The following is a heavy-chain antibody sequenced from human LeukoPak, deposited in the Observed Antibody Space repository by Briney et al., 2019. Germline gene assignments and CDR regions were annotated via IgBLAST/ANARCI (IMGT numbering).Heavy chain of an antibody. Sequence: PGGSLRLSCAASGFTFSTYSMNWVRQAPGKGLEWVSSISSSSSYIYYADSVKGRFTISRNNAKNSLYPQMNSLRAEDTAVYYCARDGADGGSFDYWGQGTLVTVSS. D-gene: IGHD3-10*01. CDR3: ARDGADGGSFDY. J-gene: IGHJ4*02. CDR1: GFTFSTYS. V-gene: IGHV3-21*01. CDR2: ISSSSSYI.